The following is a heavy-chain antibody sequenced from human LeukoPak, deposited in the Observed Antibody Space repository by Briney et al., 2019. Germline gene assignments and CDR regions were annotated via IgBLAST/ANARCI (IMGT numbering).Heavy chain of an antibody. V-gene: IGHV1-2*02. CDR2: INPNSGGT. CDR3: ARDRTRYPNWFDP. J-gene: IGHJ5*02. D-gene: IGHD1-1*01. Sequence: ASVKVSCKASGYTFTGYYMHWVRQAPGQGLEWMGWINPNSGGTNYAQKFQGRVTMTRDTSISTAYMELSRLRSDDTAVYCCARDRTRYPNWFDPWGQGTLVTVSS. CDR1: GYTFTGYY.